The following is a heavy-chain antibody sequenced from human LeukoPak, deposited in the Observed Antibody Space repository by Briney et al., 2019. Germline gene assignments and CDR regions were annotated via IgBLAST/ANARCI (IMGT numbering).Heavy chain of an antibody. CDR1: GASVSSIGYS. J-gene: IGHJ3*02. V-gene: IGHV4-30-2*01. CDR3: ARNSYYDNSGEGAFDI. Sequence: SQTLSLTCGVSGASVSSIGYSWSWIRQPPGRGLEWIGYIYQSGSASYNPSLQSRVTISIDKSKNQFSLNLNSVTAADTAVYYSARNSYYDNSGEGAFDIWGQGTMVTVSS. D-gene: IGHD3-22*01. CDR2: IYQSGSA.